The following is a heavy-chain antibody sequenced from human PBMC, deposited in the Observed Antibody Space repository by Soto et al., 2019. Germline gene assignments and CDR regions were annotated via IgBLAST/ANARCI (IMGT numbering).Heavy chain of an antibody. CDR1: AGSLRREANF. Sequence: SQDRSDSWSGSAGSLRREANFWSWIRQPPGKGLELIAYMYYSGSTYYDPSLKSRVAISVDTSKNQFSLKLSSVTAADTAVYYCARGEGYALDVWGQGTTVT. J-gene: IGHJ6*02. CDR3: ARGEGYALDV. D-gene: IGHD1-26*01. V-gene: IGHV4-30-4*01. CDR2: MYYSGST.